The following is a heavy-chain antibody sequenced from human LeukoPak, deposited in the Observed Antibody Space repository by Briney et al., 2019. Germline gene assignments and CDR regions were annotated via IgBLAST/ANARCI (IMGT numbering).Heavy chain of an antibody. Sequence: GASVKVSFKASGGTFSSYAISWVRQAPGQGPEWMGVISPSGGSTTYAQKFQGRVTLTRDMSTSTDYLELSSLRSEDTAVYYCARDNSVRDEAWWFNPWGQGTLVTVSS. CDR2: ISPSGGST. D-gene: IGHD5-24*01. J-gene: IGHJ5*02. CDR1: GGTFSSYA. CDR3: ARDNSVRDEAWWFNP. V-gene: IGHV1-46*01.